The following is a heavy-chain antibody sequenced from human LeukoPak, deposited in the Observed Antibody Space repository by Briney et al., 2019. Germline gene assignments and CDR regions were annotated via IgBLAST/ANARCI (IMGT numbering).Heavy chain of an antibody. J-gene: IGHJ4*02. CDR3: TRVGCSSITCYPERDY. CDR1: GYTFTNYS. D-gene: IGHD2-2*01. Sequence: ASVRVSCKASGYTFTNYSISRVRQAPGQGLEWMAWISVYNGNTKYAQKFQGRGTMTTDTTTSTAYMELRSLRSDDTAVYYCTRVGCSSITCYPERDYWGQGTLVTVSS. V-gene: IGHV1-18*01. CDR2: ISVYNGNT.